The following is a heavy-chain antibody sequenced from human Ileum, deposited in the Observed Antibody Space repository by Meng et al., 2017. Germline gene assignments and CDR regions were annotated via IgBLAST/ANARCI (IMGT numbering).Heavy chain of an antibody. CDR1: GFNFSRCW. J-gene: IGHJ4*02. D-gene: IGHD2-2*01. CDR3: TADGGVPAASPY. V-gene: IGHV3-74*03. CDR2: INDDGSTT. Sequence: EVRLVESGGGLVQPGESLRFPCAAFGFNFSRCWMHWVRQVPGTGLLWVAHINDDGSTTTYADSVMGRFTISRDNARNTVDLQMSSLRAEDTAIYYCTADGGVPAASPYWGQGILVTVSS.